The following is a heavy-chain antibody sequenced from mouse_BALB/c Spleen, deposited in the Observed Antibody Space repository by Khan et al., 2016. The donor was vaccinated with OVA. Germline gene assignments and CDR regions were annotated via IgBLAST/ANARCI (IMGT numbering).Heavy chain of an antibody. J-gene: IGHJ4*01. CDR1: GFFLTSYG. CDR3: ATIKPDYYSMDY. V-gene: IGHV2-3*01. CDR2: IWGDGNT. Sequence: QVKLNQSGPDLVAPSPSLYITCTVSGFFLTSYGVNWVRQPPGQGLEWLGVIWGDGNTNYHSTLQSNLIISKDNSKRQVFLTLNSLQTDDTATYYCATIKPDYYSMDYWGQGTSVTVSS.